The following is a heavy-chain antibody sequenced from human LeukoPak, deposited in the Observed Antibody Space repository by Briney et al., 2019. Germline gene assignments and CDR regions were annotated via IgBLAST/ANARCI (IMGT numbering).Heavy chain of an antibody. J-gene: IGHJ5*02. CDR2: ISGGGGST. CDR3: AKGLRGYSYGPYNWFDP. Sequence: GGSLRLSLAASGFTLSGYAISGVRPPPGKGLEWVSAISGGGGSTYYADSVKGRFTISRDNSKNTLYLQMNSLRAENTAVYYCAKGLRGYSYGPYNWFDPWGQGTLVTVSS. D-gene: IGHD5-18*01. V-gene: IGHV3-23*01. CDR1: GFTLSGYA.